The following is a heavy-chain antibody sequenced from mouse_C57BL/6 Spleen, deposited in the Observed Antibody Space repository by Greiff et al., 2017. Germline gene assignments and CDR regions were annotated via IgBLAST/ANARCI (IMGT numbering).Heavy chain of an antibody. J-gene: IGHJ1*03. Sequence: VKLMESGAELARPGASVKLSCKASGYTFTSYGISWVKQRTGQGLEWIGEIYPRSGNTYYNEKFKGKATLTADKSSSTAYMELRSLTSEDSAVYFCARGELGRYFDVWGTGTTVTVSS. CDR1: GYTFTSYG. D-gene: IGHD4-1*01. CDR3: ARGELGRYFDV. V-gene: IGHV1-81*01. CDR2: IYPRSGNT.